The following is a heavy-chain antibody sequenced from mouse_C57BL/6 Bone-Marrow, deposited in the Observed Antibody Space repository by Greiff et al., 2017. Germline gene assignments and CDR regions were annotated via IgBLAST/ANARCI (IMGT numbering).Heavy chain of an antibody. CDR3: APPYGSGYAMDY. Sequence: QVTLKVSGPGILQPSQTLSLTCSFSGFSLSTVGMCVGLIRQPSGKGLEWLAHIWWDDDKYYNPALKSRLTISKDTSKNQVFLKIANVDTADTATYYCAPPYGSGYAMDYWGQGTSVTVSS. CDR2: IWWDDDK. D-gene: IGHD1-1*01. J-gene: IGHJ4*01. CDR1: GFSLSTVGMC. V-gene: IGHV8-8*01.